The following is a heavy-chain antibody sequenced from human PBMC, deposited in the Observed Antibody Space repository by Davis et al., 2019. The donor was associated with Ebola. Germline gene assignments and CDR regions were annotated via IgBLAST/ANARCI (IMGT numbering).Heavy chain of an antibody. J-gene: IGHJ6*02. CDR3: AKDLSQADDLVDYYYYGMDV. CDR1: GFTFDDYA. D-gene: IGHD3/OR15-3a*01. CDR2: ISWNSGSI. Sequence: PGGSLRLSCAASGFTFDDYAMHWVRQAPGKGLEWVSGISWNSGSIGYADSVKGRFTISRDNAKNSLYLQMNSLRAEDTALYYCAKDLSQADDLVDYYYYGMDVWGQGTTVTVSS. V-gene: IGHV3-9*01.